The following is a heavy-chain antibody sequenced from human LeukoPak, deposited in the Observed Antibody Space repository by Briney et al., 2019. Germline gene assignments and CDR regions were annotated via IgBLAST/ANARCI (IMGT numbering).Heavy chain of an antibody. Sequence: GGSLRLSCAASGFTFSSSEMNWVRQAPGKGLEWISYISSSGSDIYYADSVRGRFTISRDNAKNTLYLQMNSLRAEDTAVYYCARGYIYGYDCWGQGALVTVSS. CDR2: ISSSGSDI. D-gene: IGHD5-18*01. CDR3: ARGYIYGYDC. J-gene: IGHJ4*02. CDR1: GFTFSSSE. V-gene: IGHV3-48*03.